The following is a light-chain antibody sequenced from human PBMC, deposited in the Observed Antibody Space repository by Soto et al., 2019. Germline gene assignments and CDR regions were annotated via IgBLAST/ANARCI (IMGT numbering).Light chain of an antibody. Sequence: QSALTQPPSASGSPGQSVTISCTGTSSDIGGYNSVSWYRQHPGTAPKLIISDVNSRPSGISNRFSGSKSGNTASLTISGLQAEDEAYYYCSSYTSDITQVFGGGTKLTVL. CDR1: SSDIGGYNS. J-gene: IGLJ3*02. CDR3: SSYTSDITQV. V-gene: IGLV2-14*01. CDR2: DVN.